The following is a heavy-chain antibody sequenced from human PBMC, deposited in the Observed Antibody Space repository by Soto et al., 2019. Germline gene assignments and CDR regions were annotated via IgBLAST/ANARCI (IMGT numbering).Heavy chain of an antibody. CDR3: ARDGRFLEWLYDY. J-gene: IGHJ4*02. Sequence: GGSLRLSCAASGFTFSSYWMSWVRQAPGKGLEWVANIKQDGSEKYYVDSVKGRFTISRDNAKNSLYLQMNSLRAEDTAMYYCARDGRFLEWLYDYWGQGTLVTVSS. D-gene: IGHD3-3*01. CDR1: GFTFSSYW. V-gene: IGHV3-7*01. CDR2: IKQDGSEK.